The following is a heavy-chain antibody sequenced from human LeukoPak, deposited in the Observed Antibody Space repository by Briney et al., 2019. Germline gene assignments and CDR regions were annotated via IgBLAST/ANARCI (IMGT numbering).Heavy chain of an antibody. Sequence: ASVKVSCKASGYTFTGYYMHWVRQAPGQGLEWMGMINPSAGTTSYTQKFQGRVTMTRDTSTSTVYMELSSLRSEDTAVYYCARDPTTIFGVVIHPFDFWGQGTLVTVSS. D-gene: IGHD3-3*01. CDR2: INPSAGTT. J-gene: IGHJ4*02. CDR3: ARDPTTIFGVVIHPFDF. V-gene: IGHV1-46*01. CDR1: GYTFTGYY.